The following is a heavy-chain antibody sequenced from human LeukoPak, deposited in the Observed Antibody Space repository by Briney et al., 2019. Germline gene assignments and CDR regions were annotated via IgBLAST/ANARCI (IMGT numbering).Heavy chain of an antibody. D-gene: IGHD1-26*01. CDR2: IYPGDSDT. CDR1: GYSFTSYW. CDR3: ARRVAGSYHDAFDI. J-gene: IGHJ3*02. Sequence: GESLKISCTGSGYSFTSYWIGWVRQMPGKGLEWMGIIYPGDSDTRYSPSFQGQVTISADKSISTAYLQWSSLRASDSAMYYCARRVAGSYHDAFDIWGLGTMVTVSS. V-gene: IGHV5-51*01.